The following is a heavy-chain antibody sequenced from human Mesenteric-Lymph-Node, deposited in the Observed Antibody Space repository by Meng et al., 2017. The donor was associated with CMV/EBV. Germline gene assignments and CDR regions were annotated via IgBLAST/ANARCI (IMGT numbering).Heavy chain of an antibody. CDR1: GFFFSNYA. J-gene: IGHJ4*02. V-gene: IGHV3-23*01. CDR3: ATLASESGADY. Sequence: GGSLKLSCAVSGFFFSNYAINWVRQAPGKGLEWVSSISGSGGSTDYADSVRGRFTISRDNSKNTLYLQMNSLRAEDTAMYYCATLASESGADYWGQGTLVTVSS. D-gene: IGHD3-3*01. CDR2: ISGSGGST.